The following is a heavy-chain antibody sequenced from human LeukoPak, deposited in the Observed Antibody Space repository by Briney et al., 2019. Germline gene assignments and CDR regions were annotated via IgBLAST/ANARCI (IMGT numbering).Heavy chain of an antibody. Sequence: GGSLRLSCAASGFTFSNAWMSWVRQAPGKGLEWVGRIKSKTDGGTTDYAAPVKGRFTISRDDSKNTLYLQMNSLKTEDTAVYYCTTDQAITIFGVVNRASDYWGQGTLVTVSS. CDR2: IKSKTDGGTT. CDR3: TTDQAITIFGVVNRASDY. J-gene: IGHJ4*02. V-gene: IGHV3-15*01. D-gene: IGHD3-3*01. CDR1: GFTFSNAW.